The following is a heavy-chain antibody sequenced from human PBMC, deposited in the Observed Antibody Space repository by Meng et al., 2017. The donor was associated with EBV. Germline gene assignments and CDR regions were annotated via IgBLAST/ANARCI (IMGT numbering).Heavy chain of an antibody. CDR3: ARVGIAVAGTGDY. Sequence: QVRLVALGAEGKKPGASVKVSCKASGYTFTGYYKHWVRQAPGQGLEWMGRINPNSGGTNYAQKFQGRVTMTRDTSISTAYMELSRLRSDDTAVYYCARVGIAVAGTGDYWGQGTLVTVSS. V-gene: IGHV1-2*06. CDR2: INPNSGGT. CDR1: GYTFTGYY. D-gene: IGHD6-19*01. J-gene: IGHJ4*02.